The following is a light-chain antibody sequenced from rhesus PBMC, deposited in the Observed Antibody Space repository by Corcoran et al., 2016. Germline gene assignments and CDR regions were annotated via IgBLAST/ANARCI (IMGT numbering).Light chain of an antibody. CDR3: QVGDISSDHHHGV. V-gene: IGLV3-44*01. CDR2: SDS. J-gene: IGLJ6*01. CDR1: NIGSDA. Sequence: SYDLTQSPSVSVSPGQTARITCGGDNIGSDAVHWYQQKPPQAPLLVIYSDSERPSGIPERFSGAKSGNTATLTISGVEAGGEADYYCQVGDISSDHHHGVFGSGTKLTVL.